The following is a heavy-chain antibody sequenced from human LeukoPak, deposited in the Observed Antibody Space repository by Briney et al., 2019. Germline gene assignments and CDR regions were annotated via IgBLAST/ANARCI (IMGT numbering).Heavy chain of an antibody. CDR1: GFTFTKYW. CDR3: ARANPGDLTP. V-gene: IGHV3-74*01. J-gene: IGHJ5*02. D-gene: IGHD3-16*01. Sequence: GGSLRLSCAASGFTFTKYWIHWVRQAPGEGPVWVSRITSDGRGTNYADSVKGRFTISRDNAKNTAYLQMNSLRPEDTAVYYCARANPGDLTPWGQGTLVTVSS. CDR2: ITSDGRGT.